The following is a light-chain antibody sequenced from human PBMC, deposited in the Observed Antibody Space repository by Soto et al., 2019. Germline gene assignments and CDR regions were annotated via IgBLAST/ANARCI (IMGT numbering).Light chain of an antibody. V-gene: IGKV3-20*01. Sequence: IVLSQSAVTLSLSPGERATLSCRASQSVRTYLAWYQVKPGQAPRLLIYGASSRATGIPDRFSGSGSGTDFTLTISRLEPEDFAVYYCQQYGSSPLTFGQGTKVDIK. J-gene: IGKJ1*01. CDR3: QQYGSSPLT. CDR1: QSVRTY. CDR2: GAS.